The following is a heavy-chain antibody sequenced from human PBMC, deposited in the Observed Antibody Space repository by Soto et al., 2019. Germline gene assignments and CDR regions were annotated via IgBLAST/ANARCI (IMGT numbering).Heavy chain of an antibody. CDR2: ISGRSGYP. V-gene: IGHV3-11*06. Sequence: GGSLRLSCAASGFTFSDYFLTWIRQAPGKGLEWVSHISGRSGYPNYADSVKGRFTISKDHAKKSLYLEMNSLRPEDTAVYYWGLAPGAVDMIDAWGQGTLVTVSS. J-gene: IGHJ5*02. CDR3: GLAPGAVDMIDA. D-gene: IGHD1-26*01. CDR1: GFTFSDYF.